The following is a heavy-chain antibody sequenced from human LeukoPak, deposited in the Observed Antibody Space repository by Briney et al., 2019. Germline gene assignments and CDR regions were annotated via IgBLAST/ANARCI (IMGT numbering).Heavy chain of an antibody. CDR3: ARGKYGDQYYFDY. CDR2: IWYDGSNK. V-gene: IGHV3-33*08. D-gene: IGHD4-17*01. J-gene: IGHJ4*02. Sequence: PGGSLRLSCAASEFTFSTYGMHWVRQAPGKGLEWVAFIWYDGSNKYYADSVKGRFTISRDNSRNTLYLQMNSLRVEDTAVYYCARGKYGDQYYFDYWGQGTLVTVSS. CDR1: EFTFSTYG.